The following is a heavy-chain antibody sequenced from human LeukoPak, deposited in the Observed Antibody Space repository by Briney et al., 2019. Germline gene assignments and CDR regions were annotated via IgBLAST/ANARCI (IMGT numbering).Heavy chain of an antibody. CDR1: GYSFTSYW. V-gene: IGHV5-10-1*01. CDR2: IDPSDSYT. CDR3: ARPSGDGYNYGY. D-gene: IGHD5-24*01. Sequence: PGESLKISCKGSGYSFTSYWISWVRQMPGKGLEWMGRIDPSDSYTNYSPSFQGHATISADKSISTAYLQWSSLKASDSAMYYCARPSGDGYNYGYWGQGTLVTVSS. J-gene: IGHJ4*02.